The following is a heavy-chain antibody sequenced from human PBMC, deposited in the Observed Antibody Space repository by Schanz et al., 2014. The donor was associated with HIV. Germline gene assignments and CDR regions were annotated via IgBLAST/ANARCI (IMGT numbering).Heavy chain of an antibody. J-gene: IGHJ6*02. Sequence: QVQLVQSGAEMKKPGASVKVSCKASGYTFTSYGISWVRQAPGQGLEWMGWISTYNGNIFYPKKLRSRVTMTTDTPTTTASMELRSLTSDDTAVYLCARSNYDILRERASYYYYGFDVWGQGTAVTVSS. V-gene: IGHV1-18*01. CDR1: GYTFTSYG. D-gene: IGHD3-9*01. CDR3: ARSNYDILRERASYYYYGFDV. CDR2: ISTYNGNI.